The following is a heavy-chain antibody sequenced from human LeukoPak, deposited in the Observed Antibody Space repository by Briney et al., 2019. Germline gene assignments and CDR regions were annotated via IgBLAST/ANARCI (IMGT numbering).Heavy chain of an antibody. D-gene: IGHD3-10*01. CDR1: GGSISFIGYH. CDR2: FDHSGSS. CDR3: ARHYGSSPFDY. Sequence: SETLSLTCIVSGGSISFIGYHWGWFRQSPVKGLELIGTFDHSGSSYYNPSLKSRATISVDTSKNYVSLKLSSVTAADTAVYYCARHYGSSPFDYWGQGTLVTVSS. J-gene: IGHJ4*02. V-gene: IGHV4-39*01.